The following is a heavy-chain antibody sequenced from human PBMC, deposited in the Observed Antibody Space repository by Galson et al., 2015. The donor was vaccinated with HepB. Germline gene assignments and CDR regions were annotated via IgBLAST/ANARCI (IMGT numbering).Heavy chain of an antibody. J-gene: IGHJ5*02. V-gene: IGHV1-46*01. CDR1: GYTFTSYY. D-gene: IGHD2-2*01. CDR3: ARTDIVVVPAATGGYSYGANWFDP. Sequence: SVKVSCKASGYTFTSYYMHWVRQAPGQGLEWMGIINPSGGSTSYAQKFQGRVTMTRDTSTSTVYMELSSLRSEDTAVYYCARTDIVVVPAATGGYSYGANWFDPWGQGTLVTVSS. CDR2: INPSGGST.